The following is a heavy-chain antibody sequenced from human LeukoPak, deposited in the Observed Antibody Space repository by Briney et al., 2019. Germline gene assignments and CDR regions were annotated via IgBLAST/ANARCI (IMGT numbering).Heavy chain of an antibody. CDR1: GGSISSGGYS. CDR3: ASGGYYFDY. J-gene: IGHJ4*02. CDR2: IYHSGST. D-gene: IGHD5-12*01. V-gene: IGHV4-30-2*02. Sequence: SQTLSLTCAVSGGSISSGGYSWSWIRQPPGKGLEWIGYIYHSGSTYYNPSLESRVIISVDTSKNQASLKLTSVTAADTAVYYCASGGYYFDYWGQGTLVTVSS.